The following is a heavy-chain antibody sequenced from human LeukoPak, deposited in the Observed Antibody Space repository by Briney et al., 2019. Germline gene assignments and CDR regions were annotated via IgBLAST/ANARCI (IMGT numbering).Heavy chain of an antibody. V-gene: IGHV4-39*02. Sequence: SETLSLTCTVSGDSFSSSKYYWGWLRQPPGKGLVWIGIIFCRGSFNYYPSLESRVTISVATSKNYFSLTLTSVTAADTAVYYCSGGFDSPVFYYYMDVWGKGTTVTVSS. CDR1: GDSFSSSKYY. J-gene: IGHJ6*03. CDR3: SGGFDSPVFYYYMDV. CDR2: IFCRGSF. D-gene: IGHD5-12*01.